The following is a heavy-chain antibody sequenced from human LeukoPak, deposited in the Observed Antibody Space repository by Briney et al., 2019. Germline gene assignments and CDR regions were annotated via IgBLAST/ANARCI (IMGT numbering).Heavy chain of an antibody. CDR1: GYTFIDYG. Sequence: ASVKVSCKSSGYTFIDYGISWVRQAPGQGLEWMGWISTHNGDTTYAQSLQGRVNMTMDTSAKTVYMELGSLRFDDTVVYYCARDLYLWFGQSYDAFDVWGQGTVVTVSS. J-gene: IGHJ3*01. V-gene: IGHV1-18*01. CDR3: ARDLYLWFGQSYDAFDV. D-gene: IGHD3-10*01. CDR2: ISTHNGDT.